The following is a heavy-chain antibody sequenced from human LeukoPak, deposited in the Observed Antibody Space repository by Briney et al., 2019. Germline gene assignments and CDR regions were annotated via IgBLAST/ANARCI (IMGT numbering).Heavy chain of an antibody. D-gene: IGHD2-2*01. CDR2: IYDSGST. CDR3: ARARAGYCSSTSCYPYYYYGMDV. Sequence: SETLSLTCAVSGASISSNNCWTWVRQPPGKGLEWIGEIYDSGSTNYNPSLKSRVTISVDTSKNQFSLKLSSVTAADTAVYYCARARAGYCSSTSCYPYYYYGMDVWGQGTTVTVSS. CDR1: GASISSNNC. J-gene: IGHJ6*02. V-gene: IGHV4-4*02.